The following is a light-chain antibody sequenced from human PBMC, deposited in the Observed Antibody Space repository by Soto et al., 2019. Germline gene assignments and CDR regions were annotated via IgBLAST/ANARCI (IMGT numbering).Light chain of an antibody. J-gene: IGKJ1*01. Sequence: DIQMTQSPSSLSASVGDRVTITCRASQSISRYLNWYQQKPGKAPKLLIYAASSLQSGVPSRFSGSGSGTDFPLTNSSLQPEDFATYYCQQSYSTPLWTFGQGTKVEIK. CDR2: AAS. CDR3: QQSYSTPLWT. CDR1: QSISRY. V-gene: IGKV1-39*01.